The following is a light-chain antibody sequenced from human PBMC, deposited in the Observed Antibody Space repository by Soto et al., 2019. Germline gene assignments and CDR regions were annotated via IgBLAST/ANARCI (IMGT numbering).Light chain of an antibody. J-gene: IGLJ1*01. CDR2: EVS. Sequence: QSVLTQPASVSGSPGQSITISCTGTSSDVGDYNYVSWYQQHPGKAPKLIIFEVSIRPSGVSVRFSGPKSGNTASLTISGLQTEDEADYYCSSYTSRPTLFVFGSGTKVTVL. CDR1: SSDVGDYNY. V-gene: IGLV2-14*01. CDR3: SSYTSRPTLFV.